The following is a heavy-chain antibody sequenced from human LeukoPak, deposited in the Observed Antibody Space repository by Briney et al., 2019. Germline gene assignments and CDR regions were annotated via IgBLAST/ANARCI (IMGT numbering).Heavy chain of an antibody. V-gene: IGHV4-4*07. Sequence: SETLSLTCTVSGGSISSYYWSWIRQPAGKGLEWIGRIYTSRSTNYNPSLKSRVTMSVDTSKNQFSLKLSSVTAADTAVYYCARDSTGYCSSTSCYARGQYYYYYMDVWGKGTTVTVSS. D-gene: IGHD2-2*01. CDR3: ARDSTGYCSSTSCYARGQYYYYYMDV. CDR1: GGSISSYY. J-gene: IGHJ6*03. CDR2: IYTSRST.